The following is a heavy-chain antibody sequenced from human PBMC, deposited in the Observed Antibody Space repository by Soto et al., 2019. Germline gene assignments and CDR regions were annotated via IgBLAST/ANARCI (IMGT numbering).Heavy chain of an antibody. Sequence: SETLSLTCTVSGGSVSSGSYYWTWNRPPPGKGLEWLGYIYYSGTTNYNPPLKSRITISVDTSGNQFSLKLSSVTAADTAVYFCARTDCTTPACSAHGTGAWGQGTRVTVSS. J-gene: IGHJ6*02. CDR3: ARTDCTTPACSAHGTGA. V-gene: IGHV4-61*01. CDR1: GGSVSSGSYY. CDR2: IYYSGTT. D-gene: IGHD2-21*02.